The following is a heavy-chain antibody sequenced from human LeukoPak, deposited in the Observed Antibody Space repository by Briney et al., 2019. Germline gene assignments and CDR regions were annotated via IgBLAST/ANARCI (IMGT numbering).Heavy chain of an antibody. V-gene: IGHV4-61*10. D-gene: IGHD3-22*01. J-gene: IGHJ3*02. CDR1: GGSISSDYYY. CDR2: IYYSGST. Sequence: SQTLSLTCTVSGGSISSDYYYWSWIRQPAEKGLEWIGYIYYSGSTNYNPSLNSRVNILIDTSKNQFSLKLGSVTAADTAVYYCARRRVDSSGYDAFVIWGQGTMVTVSS. CDR3: ARRRVDSSGYDAFVI.